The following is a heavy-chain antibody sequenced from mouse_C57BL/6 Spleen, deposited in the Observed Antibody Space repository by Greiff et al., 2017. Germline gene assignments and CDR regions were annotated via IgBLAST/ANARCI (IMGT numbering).Heavy chain of an antibody. D-gene: IGHD1-1*01. CDR3: ARKTTVGYFDV. J-gene: IGHJ1*03. CDR1: GYAFSRYW. Sequence: QVQLKQSGAELVKPGASVKISCKASGYAFSRYWMNWVKQRPGKGLEWIGQIYPGDGDTNYNGKFKGKATLTADKSSSTAYMQLSSLTSEDSAVYFCARKTTVGYFDVWGTGTTVTVSS. CDR2: IYPGDGDT. V-gene: IGHV1-80*01.